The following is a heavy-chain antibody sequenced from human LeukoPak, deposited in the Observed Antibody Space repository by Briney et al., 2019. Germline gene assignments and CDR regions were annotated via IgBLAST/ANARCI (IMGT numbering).Heavy chain of an antibody. CDR1: GFTFSSYS. V-gene: IGHV3-23*01. Sequence: GGSLRLSCAASGFTFSSYSMNWIRQAPGKGLEWVSTISGGGGSTYYADSVKGRFTISRDNSKNTLYLQVNSLRAEDTAVYYCAKGGKWDVTPFDYWGQGTLVTVSS. J-gene: IGHJ4*02. CDR3: AKGGKWDVTPFDY. D-gene: IGHD1-26*01. CDR2: ISGGGGST.